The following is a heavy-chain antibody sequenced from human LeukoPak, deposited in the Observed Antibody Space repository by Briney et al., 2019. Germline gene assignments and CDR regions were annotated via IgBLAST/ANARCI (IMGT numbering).Heavy chain of an antibody. V-gene: IGHV7-4-1*01. J-gene: IGHJ3*02. CDR3: TRDSPTDGAWAFDI. D-gene: IGHD4-17*01. Sequence: GASVKVSCKASGYTFTTYAMNWLRQAPGQGLEWMGWINTYTGNPTYAQGFTGRFVFSLDTSVSTAYLQIFSLKVEDTAVYYCTRDSPTDGAWAFDIWGQGTMASVSS. CDR2: INTYTGNP. CDR1: GYTFTTYA.